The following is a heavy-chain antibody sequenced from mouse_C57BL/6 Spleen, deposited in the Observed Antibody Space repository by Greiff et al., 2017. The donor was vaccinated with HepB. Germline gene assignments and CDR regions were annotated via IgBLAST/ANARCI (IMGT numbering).Heavy chain of an antibody. J-gene: IGHJ3*01. V-gene: IGHV1-55*01. CDR2: IYPGSGST. CDR3: ARGGIYDDAGVSY. Sequence: QVQLQQPGAELVKPGASVKMSCKASGYTFTSYWITWVKQRPGQGLEWIGDIYPGSGSTNYNEKFKSKATLTVDTSSSTAYMQLSSLTSEDSAVYYCARGGIYDDAGVSYWGQGTLVTVSA. CDR1: GYTFTSYW. D-gene: IGHD2-4*01.